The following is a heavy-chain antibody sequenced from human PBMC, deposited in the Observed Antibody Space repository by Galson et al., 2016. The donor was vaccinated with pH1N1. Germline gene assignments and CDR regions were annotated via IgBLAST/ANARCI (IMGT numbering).Heavy chain of an antibody. D-gene: IGHD1-26*01. CDR1: GYSFTNYW. J-gene: IGHJ3*02. CDR2: IYPADSDT. CDR3: GRQVGHGRAGSDAFDI. Sequence: QSGAEVKKPGDSLKIPCKASGYSFTNYWIGWVRQMPGKGLEWMGIIYPADSDTRYSPSFQGQVTISADSSISTTYLRLSSLKASDTAMYYCGRQVGHGRAGSDAFDIWGQGTMVTVSS. V-gene: IGHV5-51*01.